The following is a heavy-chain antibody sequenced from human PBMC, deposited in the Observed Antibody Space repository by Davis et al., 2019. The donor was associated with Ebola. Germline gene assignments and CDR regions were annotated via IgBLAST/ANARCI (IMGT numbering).Heavy chain of an antibody. D-gene: IGHD6-19*01. Sequence: PSETLSLTCTVSGGSISSGGYYWSWLRQHPGKGLEWIGYIYYSGSTYYNPSLKSRVTISVDTSKNQFSLKLSSVTAADTAVYYCARDLGYSSGLTTLWGQGTLVTVSS. V-gene: IGHV4-31*03. CDR3: ARDLGYSSGLTTL. CDR2: IYYSGST. J-gene: IGHJ4*02. CDR1: GGSISSGGYY.